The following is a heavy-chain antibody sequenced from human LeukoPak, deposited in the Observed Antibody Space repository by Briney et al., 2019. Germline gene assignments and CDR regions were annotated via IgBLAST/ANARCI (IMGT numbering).Heavy chain of an antibody. CDR3: ARARYSGGRRYYFDY. D-gene: IGHD1-26*01. CDR1: GGSFSGYY. J-gene: IGHJ4*02. CDR2: INHSGST. V-gene: IGHV4-34*01. Sequence: SETLSLTCAVYGGSFSGYYWSWIRQPPGKGLEWIGEINHSGSTNYNPSLKSRVTITVDTSKNQFSLKLSSVTAADTAVYYCARARYSGGRRYYFDYWGQGTLVTVSS.